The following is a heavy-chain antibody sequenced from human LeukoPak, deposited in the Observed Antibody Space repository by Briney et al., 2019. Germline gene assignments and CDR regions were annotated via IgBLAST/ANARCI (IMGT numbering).Heavy chain of an antibody. CDR2: IIPIFGTA. V-gene: IGHV1-69*01. Sequence: SVKVSCKASGGTFSSYAISWVRQAPGQGLEWMGGIIPIFGTANYAQKFQGRVTITADESTSTAYMELSSLRSEDTAVYYCAREAGYGDYALSYFDYWGQGTLVTVSS. D-gene: IGHD4-17*01. CDR3: AREAGYGDYALSYFDY. J-gene: IGHJ4*02. CDR1: GGTFSSYA.